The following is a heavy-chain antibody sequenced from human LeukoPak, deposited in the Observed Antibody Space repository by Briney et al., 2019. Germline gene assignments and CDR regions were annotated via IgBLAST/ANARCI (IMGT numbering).Heavy chain of an antibody. D-gene: IGHD7-27*01. J-gene: IGHJ3*01. Sequence: SVKVSCKASGGTFSSYTINWVRQAPGQGLEWMGGIIPMLGTANYADHSRDRVTITTDESTGTVYMELSSLRSEDTATYYCARTRIWGSRSDAFDFWGQGTLVTVSS. CDR3: ARTRIWGSRSDAFDF. CDR2: IIPMLGTA. CDR1: GGTFSSYT. V-gene: IGHV1-69*16.